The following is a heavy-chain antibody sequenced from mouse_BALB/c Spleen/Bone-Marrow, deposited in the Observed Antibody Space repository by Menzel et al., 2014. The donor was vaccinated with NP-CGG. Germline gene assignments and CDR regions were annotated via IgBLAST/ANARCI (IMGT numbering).Heavy chain of an antibody. Sequence: EVQLQQSGAELVKPGASVKLSCTASGFNIKDPYMHWVKQRPEQGLEWIGRIDLANGNTKYDRKFQGKATITADTSSNTAYLQLSSLTSEDPAVYYCAPYFYGRWFTYWGQGTLVTVSA. D-gene: IGHD1-1*01. CDR2: IDLANGNT. CDR3: APYFYGRWFTY. J-gene: IGHJ3*01. V-gene: IGHV14-3*02. CDR1: GFNIKDPY.